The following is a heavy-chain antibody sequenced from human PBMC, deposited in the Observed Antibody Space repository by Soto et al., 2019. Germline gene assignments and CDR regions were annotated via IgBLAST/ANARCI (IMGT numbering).Heavy chain of an antibody. V-gene: IGHV3-48*03. CDR1: GFTFSSYE. CDR3: AREDDYSNYGAFDI. Sequence: GGSLRLSCAASGFTFSSYEMNWVRQAPGKGLEWVSYISSSGSTIYYADSVKGRFTISRDNAKNSLYLQMNSLRAEDTAVYYCAREDDYSNYGAFDIWGQGTMVTVSS. D-gene: IGHD4-4*01. CDR2: ISSSGSTI. J-gene: IGHJ3*02.